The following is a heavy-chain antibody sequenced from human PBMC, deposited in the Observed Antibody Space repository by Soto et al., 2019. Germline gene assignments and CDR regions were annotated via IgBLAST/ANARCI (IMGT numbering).Heavy chain of an antibody. J-gene: IGHJ3*02. CDR1: CYTFSHEG. CDR2: INYDISYI. Sequence: APVKVCCKGLCYTFSHEGMLWVRQAPAQGLEWLGWINYDISYIGYSQKVQGRVTLTTDTFTSRAYMELRILRSDDMSVYYCARGNFFGPTPRPFDIWGQGTMVTVSS. V-gene: IGHV1-18*03. D-gene: IGHD3-3*01. CDR3: ARGNFFGPTPRPFDI.